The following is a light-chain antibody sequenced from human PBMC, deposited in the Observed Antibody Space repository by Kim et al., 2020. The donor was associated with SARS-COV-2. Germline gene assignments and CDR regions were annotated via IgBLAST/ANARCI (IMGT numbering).Light chain of an antibody. CDR1: QSVSSIY. CDR2: GAS. CDR3: QRYGASPPYT. V-gene: IGKV3-20*01. J-gene: IGKJ2*01. Sequence: EIVLTQSPGTLSLSPGERATLSCRASQSVSSIYLAWYQQKSGQAPRVLIYGASTRATDIPDRFSVSGSGTDFTLTISRLEPEDSAVYYCQRYGASPPYTFGQGTKLEIK.